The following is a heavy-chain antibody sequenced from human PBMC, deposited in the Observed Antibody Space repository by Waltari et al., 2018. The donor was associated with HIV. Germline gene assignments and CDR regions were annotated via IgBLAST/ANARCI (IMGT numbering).Heavy chain of an antibody. Sequence: EVQLVESGGGLVQPGGSLRLSCAASGFTFSRYWMHWVRKAPGKGLVWVSRINSDGSSTSSADSVKGRLIISRDNAKNTLYLQMNSLRAEDTAVYYCARDLRYYRSGSYSYYGLDVWGQGTTVTVSS. CDR3: ARDLRYYRSGSYSYYGLDV. CDR1: GFTFSRYW. D-gene: IGHD3-10*01. V-gene: IGHV3-74*01. J-gene: IGHJ6*02. CDR2: INSDGSST.